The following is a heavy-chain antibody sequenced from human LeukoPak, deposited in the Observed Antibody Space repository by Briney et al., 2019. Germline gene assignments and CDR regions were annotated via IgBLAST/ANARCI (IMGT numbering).Heavy chain of an antibody. D-gene: IGHD6-6*01. Sequence: PSETLSLTCTVSGGSFSSYYWNWIRQSPGKGLEWIGYIYYTGSTNYNPSLKGRVTLSVDTSNNQFSLRLRSVTAADTAVYYCARGGSRVISSSDFDFWGQGILVTVSS. CDR3: ARGGSRVISSSDFDF. CDR1: GGSFSSYY. CDR2: IYYTGST. V-gene: IGHV4-59*01. J-gene: IGHJ4*02.